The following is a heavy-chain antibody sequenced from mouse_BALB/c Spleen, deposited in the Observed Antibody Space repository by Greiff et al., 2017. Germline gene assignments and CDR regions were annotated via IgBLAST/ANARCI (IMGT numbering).Heavy chain of an antibody. D-gene: IGHD2-3*01. CDR1: GYTFSSYW. Sequence: QVQLKQSGAELMKPGASVKISCKATGYTFSSYWIEWVKQRPGHGLEWIGEILPGSGSTNYNEKFKGKATFTADTSSNTAYMQLSSLTSEDSAVYYCARGGGYYVGFSYWGQGTLVTVSA. J-gene: IGHJ3*01. CDR2: ILPGSGST. CDR3: ARGGGYYVGFSY. V-gene: IGHV1-9*01.